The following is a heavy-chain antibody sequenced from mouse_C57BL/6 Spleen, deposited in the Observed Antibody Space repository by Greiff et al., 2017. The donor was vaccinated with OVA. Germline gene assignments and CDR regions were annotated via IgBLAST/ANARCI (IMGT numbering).Heavy chain of an antibody. CDR1: GYTFTSYW. CDR3: GSYGSSSPFAY. CDR2: IDPSDSET. V-gene: IGHV1-52*01. J-gene: IGHJ3*01. D-gene: IGHD1-1*01. Sequence: VKLQQPGAELVRPGSSVKLSCKASGYTFTSYWMHWVKQRPIQGLEWIGNIDPSDSETHYNQKFKDKATLTVDKSSSTAYMQLSSLTSEDSAVYYCGSYGSSSPFAYWGQGTLVTVSA.